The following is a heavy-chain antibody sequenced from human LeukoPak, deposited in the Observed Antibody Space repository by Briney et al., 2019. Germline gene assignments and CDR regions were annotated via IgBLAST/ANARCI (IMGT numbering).Heavy chain of an antibody. D-gene: IGHD3-22*01. CDR2: ISWNSGSI. CDR3: AKGDYYDSSGYRN. Sequence: GGSLRLSCAASGFTFDDYAMHWVRHAPGKGLEWVSGISWNSGSIGYADSVKGRFTISRDNDKNSLYLQMNSLRAEDTALYYCAKGDYYDSSGYRNWGQGTLVTVSS. V-gene: IGHV3-9*01. CDR1: GFTFDDYA. J-gene: IGHJ4*02.